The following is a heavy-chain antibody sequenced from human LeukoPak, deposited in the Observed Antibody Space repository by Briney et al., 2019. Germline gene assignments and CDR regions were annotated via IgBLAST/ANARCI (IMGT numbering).Heavy chain of an antibody. CDR2: ISDSSAGT. CDR3: AKHPGPYGGNPFNS. D-gene: IGHD4-23*01. Sequence: PGRSLRLSCAASGFTFNNYSLSSVRQAPGKGLEWVSTISDSSAGTYHAASVKGRFTISRDNSKNTVFLNMNSLRAEDTALYYCAKHPGPYGGNPFNSWGLGTLVTVSS. CDR1: GFTFNNYS. J-gene: IGHJ4*02. V-gene: IGHV3-23*01.